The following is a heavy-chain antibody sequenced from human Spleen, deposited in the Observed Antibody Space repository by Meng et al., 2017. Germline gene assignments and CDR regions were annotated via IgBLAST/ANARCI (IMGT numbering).Heavy chain of an antibody. Sequence: QMQLVQAGAELEKTGSSVKVSCKASGDSFTYRYLHCVRRAPGQALEWMGWITPFNDNTNYAQKFQDRVTITRDRSVSTAYMELSSLTSEDTAVYYCANSRYYHDSGGYYYIPGNLDNWGQGTLVTVSS. CDR3: ANSRYYHDSGGYYYIPGNLDN. D-gene: IGHD3-22*01. J-gene: IGHJ4*02. V-gene: IGHV1-45*02. CDR2: ITPFNDNT. CDR1: GDSFTYRY.